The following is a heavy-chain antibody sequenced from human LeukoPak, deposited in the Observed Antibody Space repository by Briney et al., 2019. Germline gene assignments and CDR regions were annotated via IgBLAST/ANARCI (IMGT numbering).Heavy chain of an antibody. CDR2: ISSSSSYI. V-gene: IGHV3-21*01. CDR3: ARDQAYCSGGSCYSSY. CDR1: GFTFSSYS. D-gene: IGHD2-15*01. Sequence: GGSLRLSCAASGFTFSSYSMNWVRQAPGMGLEWVSSISSSSSYIYYADSVKGRFTISRDNAKNSLYLQMNSLRAEDTAVYYCARDQAYCSGGSCYSSYWGQGTLVTVSS. J-gene: IGHJ4*02.